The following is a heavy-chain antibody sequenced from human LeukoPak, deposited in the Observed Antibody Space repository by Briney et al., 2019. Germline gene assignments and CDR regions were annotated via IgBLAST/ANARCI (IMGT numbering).Heavy chain of an antibody. CDR2: IYYSGST. CDR3: ARAGYYGSGSYYYYYYYMDV. V-gene: IGHV4-59*01. CDR1: GGSISSYY. Sequence: AETLSLTCTVSGGSISSYYWSWLRQPPGKGVEWVGYIYYSGSTNYNPSLKSRVTISVDTSKNQFSLKLSSVTAADTAVYYCARAGYYGSGSYYYYYYYMDVWGKGTTVTISS. J-gene: IGHJ6*03. D-gene: IGHD3-10*01.